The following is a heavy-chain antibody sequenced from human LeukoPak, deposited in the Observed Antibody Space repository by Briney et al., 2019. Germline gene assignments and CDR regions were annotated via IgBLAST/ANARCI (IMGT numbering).Heavy chain of an antibody. CDR2: IRYDGSNK. V-gene: IGHV3-30*02. D-gene: IGHD3-22*01. CDR1: GFTFSSYG. Sequence: PGGSLRLSCAASGFTFSSYGMHWVRQAPGKGLEWVAFIRYDGSNKYYADSVKGRFTISRDNSKNTLSLQMNSLRAEDTAVYYCARELGQVGYDSSGSPEGWGQGTLVTVSS. J-gene: IGHJ4*02. CDR3: ARELGQVGYDSSGSPEG.